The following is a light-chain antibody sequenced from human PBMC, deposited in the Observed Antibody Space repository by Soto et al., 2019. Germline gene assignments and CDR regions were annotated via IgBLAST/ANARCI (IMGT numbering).Light chain of an antibody. Sequence: DIQMTQSPSTLSASVGDRVTITCRASQSISNWLAWYQQKPGKAPKLLIYDASSLESGVPSRFSGSASGTECTLTISSLQPDDFATYYCQQYNGFSPWTFGQGTKVEIK. CDR3: QQYNGFSPWT. CDR1: QSISNW. CDR2: DAS. J-gene: IGKJ1*01. V-gene: IGKV1-5*01.